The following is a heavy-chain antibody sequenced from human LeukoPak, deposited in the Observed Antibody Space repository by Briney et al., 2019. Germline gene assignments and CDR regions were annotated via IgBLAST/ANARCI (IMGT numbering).Heavy chain of an antibody. CDR3: ASRWKWFGEFDRDAFDI. D-gene: IGHD3-10*01. J-gene: IGHJ3*02. Sequence: PGGSLRLSCAASGFTFSSYGMHWVRQAPGKGLEWVAFIRYDGSNKYYADSVKGRFTISRDNAKNSLYLQMNSLRAEDTAVYYCASRWKWFGEFDRDAFDIWGQGTMVTVSS. CDR1: GFTFSSYG. CDR2: IRYDGSNK. V-gene: IGHV3-30*02.